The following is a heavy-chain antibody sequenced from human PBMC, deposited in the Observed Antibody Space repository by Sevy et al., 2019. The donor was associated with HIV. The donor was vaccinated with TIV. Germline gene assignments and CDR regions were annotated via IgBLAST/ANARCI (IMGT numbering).Heavy chain of an antibody. CDR2: FDPEDGET. J-gene: IGHJ6*02. V-gene: IGHV1-24*01. CDR3: ATDITAAAGTGDYYYYGMDV. D-gene: IGHD6-13*01. Sequence: ASVKVSCKVSGYTLTELSMHWVRQAPGKGLEWMGGFDPEDGETIYAQKFQGRVTMTEDTSTDTAYMGLSSLRSEDTAVYYCATDITAAAGTGDYYYYGMDVWGQGTTVTVSS. CDR1: GYTLTELS.